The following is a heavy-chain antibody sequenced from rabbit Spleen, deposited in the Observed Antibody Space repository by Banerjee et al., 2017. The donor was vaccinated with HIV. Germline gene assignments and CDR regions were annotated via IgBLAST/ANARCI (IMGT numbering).Heavy chain of an antibody. CDR3: ARDLVAVIGWNFNL. CDR1: GFSFSAGYY. CDR2: INIVTGKS. Sequence: QSLEESGGDLVKPGASLTLTCTASGFSFSAGYYMCWVRQAPGKGLEWIACINIVTGKSVYASWAKGRFTMSRTSSTTVTLQMTSLTAADTATYFCARDLVAVIGWNFNLWGPGPLVTVS. D-gene: IGHD1-1*01. V-gene: IGHV1S40*01. J-gene: IGHJ4*01.